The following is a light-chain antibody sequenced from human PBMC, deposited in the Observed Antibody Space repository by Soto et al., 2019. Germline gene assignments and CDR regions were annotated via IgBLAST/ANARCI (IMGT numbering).Light chain of an antibody. Sequence: DIQRTQSPSTLSSSAGARDVITFRASQSITTWLAWYQQKPAKAPKLLIYDASSLESGVPSRFSGSGSGTEFTLTISSLQPDDFATYYCQQYNDYWTFGQGTKVDI. CDR1: QSITTW. J-gene: IGKJ1*01. CDR2: DAS. CDR3: QQYNDYWT. V-gene: IGKV1-5*01.